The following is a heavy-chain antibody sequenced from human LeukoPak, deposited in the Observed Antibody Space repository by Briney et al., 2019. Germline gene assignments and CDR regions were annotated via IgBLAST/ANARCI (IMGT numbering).Heavy chain of an antibody. D-gene: IGHD1-26*01. CDR3: VTGMGGTTEAYYFDY. CDR1: GYTVADLS. J-gene: IGHJ4*02. V-gene: IGHV1-24*01. CDR2: FDPGDGET. Sequence: ASVKPSCKPSGYTVADLSIHCGRQSPGKAVRWWGSFDPGDGETIYAKKFQGSVTMTEDTSTDTAYMVLSRLRSEDTAEYYCVTGMGGTTEAYYFDYWGQGTLVTVSS.